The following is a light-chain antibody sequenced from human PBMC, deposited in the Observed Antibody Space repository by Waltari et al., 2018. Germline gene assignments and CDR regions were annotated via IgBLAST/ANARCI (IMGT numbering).Light chain of an antibody. Sequence: DIVLPQSPLSLPVTPGEPASISCRSSQSLLYSAGYSYLEWYLQKPGQSPQLLIYAGSSRASGVPDRFSGSVSGTDFTLRISRVEADDVGVYYCMQGLRTPYTFGQGTKLEIK. CDR1: QSLLYSAGYSY. V-gene: IGKV2-28*01. J-gene: IGKJ2*01. CDR2: AGS. CDR3: MQGLRTPYT.